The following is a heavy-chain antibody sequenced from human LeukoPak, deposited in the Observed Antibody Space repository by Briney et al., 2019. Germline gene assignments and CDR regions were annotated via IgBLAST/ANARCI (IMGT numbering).Heavy chain of an antibody. Sequence: GGSLRLSCAASGFTFDDYAMHWVRQAPGKGLEWVSGISWNSGSIVYADSVKGRFTISRDNAKNSLYLQMNSLRAEDTALYYCAKAGYSYGRYFDYWGQGTLVTVSS. CDR2: ISWNSGSI. D-gene: IGHD5-18*01. J-gene: IGHJ4*02. CDR3: AKAGYSYGRYFDY. CDR1: GFTFDDYA. V-gene: IGHV3-9*01.